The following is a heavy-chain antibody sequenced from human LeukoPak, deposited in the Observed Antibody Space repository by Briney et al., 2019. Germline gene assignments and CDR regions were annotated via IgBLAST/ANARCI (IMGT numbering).Heavy chain of an antibody. CDR1: GYTFTSYG. CDR2: ISAYNGNT. J-gene: IGHJ5*02. V-gene: IGHV1-18*01. CDR3: ARVDLYSLMSKNWFDP. D-gene: IGHD5-18*01. Sequence: ASVKVSCKASGYTFTSYGISWVRQAPGQGLEWMGWISAYNGNTNYAQKLQGRVTMTTDTSTSTAYMELGSLRSDDTAVYYCARVDLYSLMSKNWFDPWGQGTLVTVSS.